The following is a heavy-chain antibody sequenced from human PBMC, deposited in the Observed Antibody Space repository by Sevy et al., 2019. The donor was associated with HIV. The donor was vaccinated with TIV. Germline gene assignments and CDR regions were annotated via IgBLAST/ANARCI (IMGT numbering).Heavy chain of an antibody. CDR3: AREFSKYCSGGSCYSPGNWFDP. J-gene: IGHJ5*02. Sequence: SETLSLTCTVSGGSISSYYWSWIRQPPGKGLEWIGYIYYSGRTNYNPSLKSRVTISVDTSKNQFSLKLGSVTAADTAVYYCAREFSKYCSGGSCYSPGNWFDPWGQGTLVTVSS. CDR1: GGSISSYY. D-gene: IGHD2-15*01. CDR2: IYYSGRT. V-gene: IGHV4-59*01.